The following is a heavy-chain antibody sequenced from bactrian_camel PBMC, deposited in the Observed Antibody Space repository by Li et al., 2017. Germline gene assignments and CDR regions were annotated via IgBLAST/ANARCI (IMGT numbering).Heavy chain of an antibody. CDR2: INSGAGST. CDR1: GFTFSNYA. V-gene: IGHV3S31*01. J-gene: IGHJ4*01. Sequence: VQLVESGGGLVPPGGSLRLSCAASGFTFSNYAMNWVRQAPGKGLEWVSSINSGAGSTYYADSVNGRFTISRDNAKNTLYLQLNSLKTDDTAMYYCATDPTYGGGWYYDPRIFSLWGQGTQVTVS. CDR3: ATDPTYGGGWYYDPRIFSL. D-gene: IGHD4*01.